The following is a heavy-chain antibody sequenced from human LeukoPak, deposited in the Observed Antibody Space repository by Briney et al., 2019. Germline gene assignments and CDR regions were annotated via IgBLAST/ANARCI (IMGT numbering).Heavy chain of an antibody. J-gene: IGHJ4*02. Sequence: PSETLSLTCTVSGDSISSYYWSWIRQPPGKGLEWIGYVHYSGSTNYNPSLKSRVTISVDTSKNQFSLKLSSVTAADTAVYYCAKDWGPSGSQLFDYWGQGTLVTVSS. D-gene: IGHD1-26*01. V-gene: IGHV4-59*08. CDR3: AKDWGPSGSQLFDY. CDR1: GDSISSYY. CDR2: VHYSGST.